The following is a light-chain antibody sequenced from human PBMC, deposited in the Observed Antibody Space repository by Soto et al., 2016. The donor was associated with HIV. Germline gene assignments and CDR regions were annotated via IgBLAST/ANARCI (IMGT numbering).Light chain of an antibody. Sequence: AIQMTQSPSSLSASVGDRITITCRASQGIRNDLGWYQQKPGKAPKLLIYAASSLRSGVSSRFSGSGSGTDFTLTISSLQAEDFATYYCLQDYNYPRTFGQGTKVEIK. J-gene: IGKJ1*01. CDR3: LQDYNYPRT. V-gene: IGKV1-6*02. CDR1: QGIRND. CDR2: AAS.